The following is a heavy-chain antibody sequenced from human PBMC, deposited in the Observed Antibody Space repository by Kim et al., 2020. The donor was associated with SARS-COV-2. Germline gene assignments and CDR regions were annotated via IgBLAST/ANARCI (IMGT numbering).Heavy chain of an antibody. Sequence: SETLSLTCTVSGGSISSYYWSWIRQPPGKGLEWIGYIYYSGSTNYNPSLKSRVTISVDTSKNQFSLKLSSVTAADTAVYYCARRGDAYNWNYPGAFDIWGQGTMVTVSS. V-gene: IGHV4-59*08. D-gene: IGHD1-7*01. CDR2: IYYSGST. CDR1: GGSISSYY. CDR3: ARRGDAYNWNYPGAFDI. J-gene: IGHJ3*02.